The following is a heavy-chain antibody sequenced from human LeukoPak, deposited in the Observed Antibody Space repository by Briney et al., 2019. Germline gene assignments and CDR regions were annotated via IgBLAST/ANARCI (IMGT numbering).Heavy chain of an antibody. CDR3: ASGGLSFDY. D-gene: IGHD4-23*01. Sequence: SETLSLTCTVSGGSSSSSSYYWGWIRQPPGKGLEWIGSIYYSGSTYYNPSLKSRVTISVDTSKNQFSLKLSSVTAADTAVYYCASGGLSFDYWGQGTLVTVSS. CDR2: IYYSGST. J-gene: IGHJ4*02. V-gene: IGHV4-39*07. CDR1: GGSSSSSSYY.